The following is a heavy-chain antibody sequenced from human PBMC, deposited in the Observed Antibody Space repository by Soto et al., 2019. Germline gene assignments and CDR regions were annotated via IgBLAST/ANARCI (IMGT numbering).Heavy chain of an antibody. CDR2: IYHSGST. J-gene: IGHJ5*02. D-gene: IGHD2-8*01. V-gene: IGHV4-30-2*01. Sequence: PSETLSLTCAVSGGSISSGGYSWSWIRQPPGKGLEWIGYIYHSGSTYYNPSLKSRVTISVDRSKNQFSLKLSSVTAADTAVYYCARGGPNGLSWFDPWGQGTLVTV. CDR3: ARGGPNGLSWFDP. CDR1: GGSISSGGYS.